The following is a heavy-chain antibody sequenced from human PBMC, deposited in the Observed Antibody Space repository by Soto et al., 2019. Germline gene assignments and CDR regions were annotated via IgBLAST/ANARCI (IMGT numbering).Heavy chain of an antibody. Sequence: SETLSLTCTVSGGSISSGDYYWSWIRQPPGKGLEWIGYIYYSGSTYYNPSLKSRVTISVDTSKNQFSLKLSSVTAADTAVYYCASDYYGSGSYYNCLWGQGTLVTVSS. D-gene: IGHD3-10*01. CDR1: GGSISSGDYY. CDR2: IYYSGST. CDR3: ASDYYGSGSYYNCL. J-gene: IGHJ4*02. V-gene: IGHV4-30-4*01.